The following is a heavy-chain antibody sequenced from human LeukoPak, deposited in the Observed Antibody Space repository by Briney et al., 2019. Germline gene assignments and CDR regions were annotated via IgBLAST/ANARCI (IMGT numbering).Heavy chain of an antibody. D-gene: IGHD5-24*01. CDR3: AKDRVLATVVFDY. CDR2: ISSSSSYI. CDR1: GFTFSSYS. Sequence: GGSLRLSCAASGFTFSSYSMNWVRQAPGKGLEWVSSISSSSSYIYYADSVKGRFTISRDNAKNSLYLQMNSLRAEDTAVYYCAKDRVLATVVFDYWGQGTLVTVSS. J-gene: IGHJ4*02. V-gene: IGHV3-21*01.